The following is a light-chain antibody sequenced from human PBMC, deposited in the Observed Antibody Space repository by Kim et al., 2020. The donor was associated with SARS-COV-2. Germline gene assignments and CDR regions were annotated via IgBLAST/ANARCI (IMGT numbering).Light chain of an antibody. J-gene: IGKJ4*01. CDR2: GAS. CDR1: QSVRSN. V-gene: IGKV3-15*01. Sequence: VSPGERATLSCRASQSVRSNLAWYQLKPGQPPRLLRYGASTRATGIPARFSGSGSGTEFTLTISSLQSEDLAFYYCKQNNNWPLTFGGGTKVDIK. CDR3: KQNNNWPLT.